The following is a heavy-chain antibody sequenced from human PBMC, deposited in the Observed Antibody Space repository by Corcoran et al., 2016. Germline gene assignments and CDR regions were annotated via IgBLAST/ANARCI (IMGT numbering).Heavy chain of an antibody. Sequence: QVTLKESGPALVKPTQTLTLTCTFSGFSLTSSGVRVNWIRQPPGKALEWLARIDWDDDKFYSTSLKTRLTIAKDTSKNPVVLTMTNMDPVDTATYYCARRSGYRYGMDAWGQGTTVTVSS. CDR3: ARRSGYRYGMDA. CDR1: GFSLTSSGVR. D-gene: IGHD5-18*01. J-gene: IGHJ6*02. V-gene: IGHV2-70*04. CDR2: IDWDDDK.